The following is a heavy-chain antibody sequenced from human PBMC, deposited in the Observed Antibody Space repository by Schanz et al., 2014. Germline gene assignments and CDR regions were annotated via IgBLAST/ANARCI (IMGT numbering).Heavy chain of an antibody. CDR1: GGTFSSFG. Sequence: QVQLVQSGGEMKKPGASVKVSCKASGGTFSSFGINWVRQAPGQGPEWIGWISGYTGDTKYAQKFQHRVNMTTDRTTSTVYMELRSLRFDDTAVYFCARDNGRIPAANSFDYWGQGTRVTVSS. CDR2: ISGYTGDT. V-gene: IGHV1-18*01. J-gene: IGHJ4*02. CDR3: ARDNGRIPAANSFDY. D-gene: IGHD1-26*01.